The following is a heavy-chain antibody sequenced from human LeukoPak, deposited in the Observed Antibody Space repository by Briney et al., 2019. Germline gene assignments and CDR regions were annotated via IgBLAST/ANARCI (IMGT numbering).Heavy chain of an antibody. Sequence: SETLSLTCTVSGGSISSYYWSWIRQPPGKGLEWIGYIYYTGSTDYNPSLKSRVAISVDTSKNQFSLKLSSVTAADTAVYYCARDVVGATTDTFDYWGQGTLVTVSS. J-gene: IGHJ4*02. V-gene: IGHV4-59*01. CDR1: GGSISSYY. CDR2: IYYTGST. CDR3: ARDVVGATTDTFDY. D-gene: IGHD1-26*01.